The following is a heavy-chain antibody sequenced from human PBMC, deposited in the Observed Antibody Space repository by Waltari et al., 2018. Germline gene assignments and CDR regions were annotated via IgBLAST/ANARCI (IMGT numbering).Heavy chain of an antibody. Sequence: EVQLLESGGGLVQPGGSLRLSCAASGFPFSSYAMRWVRQAPGQGLDLVSAFSGSGCSTYYADSGKGRFTISRDNSKNTLDLQMNSLRAEDTAVYYCANLEPGGYSSSWYAPNAEYRSYFDYWGQGTLVTVSS. V-gene: IGHV3-23*01. CDR3: ANLEPGGYSSSWYAPNAEYRSYFDY. J-gene: IGHJ4*02. D-gene: IGHD6-13*01. CDR2: FSGSGCST. CDR1: GFPFSSYA.